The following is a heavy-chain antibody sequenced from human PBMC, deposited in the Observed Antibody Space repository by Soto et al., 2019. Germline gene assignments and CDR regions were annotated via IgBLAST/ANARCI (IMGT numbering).Heavy chain of an antibody. Sequence: PSENLSLTCTVSGGSISSEDYYWSWIRQPPGKGLEWVGNIYYTGRTYYNPSLKSQVTISLDTSNNRFSLRLSSVTAADTAVYYCVREMLIIQVAGITTPFPFDARGQGRMVT. CDR2: IYYTGRT. D-gene: IGHD6-19*01. V-gene: IGHV4-30-4*01. CDR1: GGSISSEDYY. CDR3: VREMLIIQVAGITTPFPFDA. J-gene: IGHJ3*01.